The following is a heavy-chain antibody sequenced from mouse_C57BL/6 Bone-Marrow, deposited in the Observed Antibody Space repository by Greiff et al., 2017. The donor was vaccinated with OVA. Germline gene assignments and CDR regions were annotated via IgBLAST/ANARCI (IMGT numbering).Heavy chain of an antibody. D-gene: IGHD1-1*01. CDR2: ISGGGGNT. V-gene: IGHV5-9*01. CDR1: GFTFSSYT. J-gene: IGHJ2*01. Sequence: EVKLMESGGGLVKPGGSLKLSCAASGFTFSSYTMSWVRQTPEKRLEWVATISGGGGNTYYPDSVKGRFTISRDNAKNTLYLQMSSLRSEDTALYYCARQYYGSGWDYWGQGTTLTVSS. CDR3: ARQYYGSGWDY.